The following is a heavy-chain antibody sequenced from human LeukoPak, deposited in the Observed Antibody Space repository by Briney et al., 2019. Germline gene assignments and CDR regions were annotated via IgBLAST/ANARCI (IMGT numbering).Heavy chain of an antibody. CDR1: GGSISNGLYY. CDR3: SREDGAFSPFGY. D-gene: IGHD5-24*01. V-gene: IGHV4-39*07. CDR2: ISLTELT. Sequence: PSETLSLTCTVSGGSISNGLYYWDWIRQPPGQGLEWIGDISLTELTHYNPSLESRVTVSLDKSKNQLSLNLTSVTAADTAVYYCSREDGAFSPFGYWGQGILVTVLS. J-gene: IGHJ4*02.